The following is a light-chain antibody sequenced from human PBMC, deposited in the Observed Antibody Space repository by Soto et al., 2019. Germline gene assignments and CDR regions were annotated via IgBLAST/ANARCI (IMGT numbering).Light chain of an antibody. J-gene: IGKJ4*01. CDR3: QQYNNWVT. CDR2: GAS. CDR1: QSVSSN. Sequence: EIVMTQSPATLSVSPGERVTLSCRASQSVSSNLVWYQQKPGQAPRLLIYGASTRATGIPARFSGSGSGTEFTLTINSLQSEDFAVYYCQQYNNWVTFGGETKVEI. V-gene: IGKV3-15*01.